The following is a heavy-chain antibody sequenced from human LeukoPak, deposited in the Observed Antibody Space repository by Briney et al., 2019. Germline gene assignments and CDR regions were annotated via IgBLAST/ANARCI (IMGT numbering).Heavy chain of an antibody. Sequence: SEALSLTCTVSGGSISSYYWSWIRQPPGKGLEWIGYIYYSGSTNYKSSLKSRVTISVDTSKNQFSLKLSSVTAADTAVYYCARTTEGGYSYGYFYYYYMDVWGKGTTVTISS. J-gene: IGHJ6*03. CDR3: ARTTEGGYSYGYFYYYYMDV. D-gene: IGHD5-18*01. CDR1: GGSISSYY. CDR2: IYYSGST. V-gene: IGHV4-59*01.